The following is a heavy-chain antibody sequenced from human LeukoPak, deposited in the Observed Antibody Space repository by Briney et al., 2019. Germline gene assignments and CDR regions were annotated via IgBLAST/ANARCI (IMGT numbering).Heavy chain of an antibody. V-gene: IGHV3-23*01. D-gene: IGHD3-10*01. CDR1: GFTFSSYA. CDR2: ISGSGDTT. Sequence: GGSLRLSCAASGFTFSSYAMTWVRQAPGKGLEWVSAISGSGDTTFSADSMKGRLTISRDNSKNTLYLHMNSLRADDTAVYYCAKDQEAKRPYSYGSENYFDVYGAIDVWGQGTMVTVSS. J-gene: IGHJ3*01. CDR3: AKDQEAKRPYSYGSENYFDVYGAIDV.